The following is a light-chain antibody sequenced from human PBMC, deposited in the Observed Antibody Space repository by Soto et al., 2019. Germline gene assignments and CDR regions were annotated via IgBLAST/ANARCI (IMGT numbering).Light chain of an antibody. Sequence: EIVMTQSPDTLYVSPGEGATLSCRASQSVSSSYLAWYQQKPGQAPRLLIYGASSRATGIQDRFSGSGSGTEFTLTIRRLEPEDFAVYYCKQYGSSITXGQGTRLEIK. J-gene: IGKJ5*01. CDR2: GAS. V-gene: IGKV3-20*01. CDR1: QSVSSSY. CDR3: KQYGSSIT.